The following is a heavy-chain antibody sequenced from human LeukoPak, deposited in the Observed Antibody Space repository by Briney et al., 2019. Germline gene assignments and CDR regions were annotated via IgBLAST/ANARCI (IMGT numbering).Heavy chain of an antibody. Sequence: GGSLRLSCAASGFTFSSYSMNWVRQAPGEGLEWVSYITSSSATKYYADSVKGRFTISRDNAKNSLYLQMNSLGDEDTAVYYCAKAGPLYGITFGGTTRDYWGQGTLVTVSS. D-gene: IGHD3-16*01. CDR3: AKAGPLYGITFGGTTRDY. V-gene: IGHV3-48*02. CDR1: GFTFSSYS. J-gene: IGHJ4*02. CDR2: ITSSSATK.